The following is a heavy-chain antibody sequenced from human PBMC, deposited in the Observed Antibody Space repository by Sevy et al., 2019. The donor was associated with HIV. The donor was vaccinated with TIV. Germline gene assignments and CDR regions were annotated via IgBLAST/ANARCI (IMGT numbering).Heavy chain of an antibody. Sequence: GGSLRLSCAASGFTFSSYEMNWVRQAPGKGLEWVSYISSSGSTIYYADSVKGRFTISRDNAKNSLYLQMNSLRAEDTAVYYCARIYSSSWYYWFDPWGQGTLVTVSS. CDR1: GFTFSSYE. CDR3: ARIYSSSWYYWFDP. V-gene: IGHV3-48*03. J-gene: IGHJ5*02. CDR2: ISSSGSTI. D-gene: IGHD6-13*01.